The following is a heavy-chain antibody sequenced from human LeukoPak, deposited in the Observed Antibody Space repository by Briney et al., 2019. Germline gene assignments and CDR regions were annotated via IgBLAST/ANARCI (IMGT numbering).Heavy chain of an antibody. CDR1: GGSFSGYY. CDR3: ARDIRWSFDY. V-gene: IGHV4-34*01. D-gene: IGHD4-23*01. Sequence: PSETLSLTCAVYGGSFSGYYWSWIRQPPGKGLEWIGEINHSGSTNYNPSLKSRVTISVDTSKNQFSLKLSSVTAADTAVYYCARDIRWSFDYWGQGIMVTVSS. CDR2: INHSGST. J-gene: IGHJ4*02.